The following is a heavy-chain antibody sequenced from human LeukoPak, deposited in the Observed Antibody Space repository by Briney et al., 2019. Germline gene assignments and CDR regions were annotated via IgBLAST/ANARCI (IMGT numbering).Heavy chain of an antibody. CDR2: ISVSSSTV. V-gene: IGHV3-11*04. CDR3: VRDLYSTFDSSNLNSDF. J-gene: IGHJ4*02. CDR1: GFTFTDYY. D-gene: IGHD5-12*01. Sequence: GGSLRLSCAASGFTFTDYYMSWIRRAPGKGLEWVSYISVSSSTVFYADSVKGRFTISRDNTKNSLYLQMSHLRAEDAAVYYCVRDLYSTFDSSNLNSDFLGQGTLVTVSS.